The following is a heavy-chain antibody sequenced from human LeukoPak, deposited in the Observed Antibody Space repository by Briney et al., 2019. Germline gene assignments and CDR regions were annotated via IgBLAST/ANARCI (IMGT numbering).Heavy chain of an antibody. CDR3: ARHTGAIYCSGGSCYSVPFDY. J-gene: IGHJ4*02. Sequence: GRFLRLSRAASGFTFDDYAMHWVQQAPGKDLEWVSGISWNSGSIGYADSVKGRFTISRDNAKNSLYLQMNSLRAEDTAVYYCARHTGAIYCSGGSCYSVPFDYWAREPWSPSPQ. CDR2: ISWNSGSI. CDR1: GFTFDDYA. D-gene: IGHD2-15*01. V-gene: IGHV3-9*01.